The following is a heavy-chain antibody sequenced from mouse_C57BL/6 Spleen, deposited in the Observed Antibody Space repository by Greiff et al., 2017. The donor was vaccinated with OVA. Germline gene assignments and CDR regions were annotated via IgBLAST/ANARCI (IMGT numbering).Heavy chain of an antibody. J-gene: IGHJ3*01. D-gene: IGHD1-1*01. CDR3: TLLYYGSSPWCAY. Sequence: VQLQQSGAELVRPGASVKLSCTASGFNIKDYYMHWVKQRPEQGLEWIGRIDPEDGDTEYAPKFQGKATMTADTSSNTAYLQLSSLTSEDTAVYYCTLLYYGSSPWCAYWGQGTLVTVSA. CDR1: GFNIKDYY. V-gene: IGHV14-1*01. CDR2: IDPEDGDT.